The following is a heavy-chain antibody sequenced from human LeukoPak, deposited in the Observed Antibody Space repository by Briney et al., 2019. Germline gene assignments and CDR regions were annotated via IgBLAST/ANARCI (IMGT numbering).Heavy chain of an antibody. CDR1: GGSISSSSYY. CDR3: ARQYYDILTGYYTDYYFDY. D-gene: IGHD3-9*01. Sequence: SETLSLTCTVSGGSISSSSYYWGWIRQPPGKGPEWIGSIYYSGSTYYDPSLKSRVTISVDTSKNQFSLKLSSVTAADTAVYYCARQYYDILTGYYTDYYFDYWGQGTLVTVSS. J-gene: IGHJ4*02. CDR2: IYYSGST. V-gene: IGHV4-39*01.